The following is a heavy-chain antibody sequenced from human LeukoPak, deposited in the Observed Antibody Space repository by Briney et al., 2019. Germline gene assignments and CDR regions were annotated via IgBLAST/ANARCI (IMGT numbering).Heavy chain of an antibody. CDR2: ISGSGGST. D-gene: IGHD2-2*02. CDR1: GFTFSSYA. Sequence: GGSLRLSCAASGFTFSSYAMSWVRQAPGKGLEWVSAISGSGGSTYYADSVKGRFTISRDNAKNSLYLQMNSLRAEDTAVYYCASSIGRYCSSTSCYTVDYWGQGTLVTVSS. V-gene: IGHV3-23*01. CDR3: ASSIGRYCSSTSCYTVDY. J-gene: IGHJ4*02.